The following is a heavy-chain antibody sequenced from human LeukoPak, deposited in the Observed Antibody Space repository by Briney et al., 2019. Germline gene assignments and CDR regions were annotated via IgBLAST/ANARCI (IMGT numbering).Heavy chain of an antibody. CDR2: IYYSGST. J-gene: IGHJ3*02. Sequence: SETLSLTCTVSGGSISSGGYYWSWIRQHPGTGLEWIGYIYYSGSTYYNPSLKSRVTISVDTSKNQFSLKLSSVTAADTAVYYCARSREDAFDIWGQGTMVTVSS. V-gene: IGHV4-31*03. CDR3: ARSREDAFDI. CDR1: GGSISSGGYY.